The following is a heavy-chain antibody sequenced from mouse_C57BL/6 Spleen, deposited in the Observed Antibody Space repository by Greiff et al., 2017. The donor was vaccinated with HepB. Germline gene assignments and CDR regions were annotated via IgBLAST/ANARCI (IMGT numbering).Heavy chain of an antibody. CDR2: INPSTGGT. V-gene: IGHV1-42*01. D-gene: IGHD1-3*01. J-gene: IGHJ3*01. Sequence: VQLQQSGPELVKPGASVKISCKASGYSFTGYYMNWVKQSPEKSLEWIGEINPSTGGTTYNQKFKAKATLTVDKSSSTAYMQLKSLTSEDSAVYYCARSDNSAWFAYWGQVTLVTVSA. CDR3: ARSDNSAWFAY. CDR1: GYSFTGYY.